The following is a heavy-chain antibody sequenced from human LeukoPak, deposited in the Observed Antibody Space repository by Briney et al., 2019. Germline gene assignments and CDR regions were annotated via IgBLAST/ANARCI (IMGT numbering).Heavy chain of an antibody. CDR1: GGSISSGGYY. D-gene: IGHD3-16*02. V-gene: IGHV4-31*03. CDR2: IYYSGST. CDR3: ARGGGYDYVWGSYRRPYYFDY. J-gene: IGHJ4*02. Sequence: SETLSLTCTVSGGSISSGGYYWSWIRQHPGKGLEWIGYIYYSGSTYYNPSLKSRVTISVDTSKNQFSLKLNSVTAADTAVYYCARGGGYDYVWGSYRRPYYFDYWGQGTLVTVSS.